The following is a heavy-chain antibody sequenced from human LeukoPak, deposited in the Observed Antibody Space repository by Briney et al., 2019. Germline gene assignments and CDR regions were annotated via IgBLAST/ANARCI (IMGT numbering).Heavy chain of an antibody. CDR1: GFTFSSYW. J-gene: IGHJ1*01. Sequence: PGGSLRLSCAASGFTFSSYWMSWVRQAPGKGLEWVANIKQDGSEKYYVDSVKGRFTISRDNAKNSLYLQMNSLRAEDTAVYYCARDRDCSSTSCYIRAEYFQHWGQGTLVTISS. CDR2: IKQDGSEK. D-gene: IGHD2-2*02. V-gene: IGHV3-7*01. CDR3: ARDRDCSSTSCYIRAEYFQH.